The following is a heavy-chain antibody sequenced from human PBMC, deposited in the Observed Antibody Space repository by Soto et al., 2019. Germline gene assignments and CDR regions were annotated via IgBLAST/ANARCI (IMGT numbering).Heavy chain of an antibody. D-gene: IGHD4-17*01. Sequence: ASVKVSCKASGFTFTSSAMQWVRQARGQRLEWIGWIVVGSGNTNYAQKFQERVTITRDMSTSTAYMELSSLRSEDTAVYYCAAVGTTSDAFDIWGQGTMVTVSS. CDR3: AAVGTTSDAFDI. V-gene: IGHV1-58*02. J-gene: IGHJ3*02. CDR2: IVVGSGNT. CDR1: GFTFTSSA.